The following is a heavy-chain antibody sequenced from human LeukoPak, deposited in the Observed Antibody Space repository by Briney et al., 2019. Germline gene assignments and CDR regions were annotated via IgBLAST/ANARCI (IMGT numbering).Heavy chain of an antibody. Sequence: SETLSLTCTVSGGSISTYYWSWIRQPPGKELELIGYISYSGNTNYNPSLKSRVTISVDTSKNQFSLRLSSVTAADTAVYYCARSEGASTVYYYYGMDVWGQGTTVTVSS. CDR2: ISYSGNT. CDR3: ARSEGASTVYYYYGMDV. D-gene: IGHD4-17*01. CDR1: GGSISTYY. J-gene: IGHJ6*02. V-gene: IGHV4-59*08.